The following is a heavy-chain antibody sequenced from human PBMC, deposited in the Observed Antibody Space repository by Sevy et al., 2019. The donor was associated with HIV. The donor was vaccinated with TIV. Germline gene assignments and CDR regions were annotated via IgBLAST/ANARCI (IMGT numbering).Heavy chain of an antibody. CDR2: INWNGGRT. CDR3: ARDQEGYSYGTFDY. V-gene: IGHV3-20*04. J-gene: IGHJ4*02. Sequence: GGSLRLSCAASGFTFDDYGMSWVRQAPGKGLEWVSGINWNGGRTGYTDSVKGRFTISRDNAKNSLYLQMNSLRAEDTALYYCARDQEGYSYGTFDYWGQGTLVTVSS. CDR1: GFTFDDYG. D-gene: IGHD5-18*01.